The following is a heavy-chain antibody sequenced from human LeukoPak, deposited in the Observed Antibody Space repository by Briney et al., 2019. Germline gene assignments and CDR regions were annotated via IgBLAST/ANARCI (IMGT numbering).Heavy chain of an antibody. D-gene: IGHD2-2*01. J-gene: IGHJ5*02. Sequence: NPSETLSLTCAVSGYSISSCYYWGWIRQPPGKGLEWIGTIYHSGTTYYNPSLKSRVTISVDTSKNQFSLKLSSVTAADTAVYYCARLCKGGTSCLEIGPWGQGTLVTVSS. CDR1: GYSISSCYY. CDR3: ARLCKGGTSCLEIGP. V-gene: IGHV4-38-2*01. CDR2: IYHSGTT.